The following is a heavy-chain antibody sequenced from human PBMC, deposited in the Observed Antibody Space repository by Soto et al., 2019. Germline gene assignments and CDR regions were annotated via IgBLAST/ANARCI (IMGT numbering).Heavy chain of an antibody. CDR1: GYSFTSYW. CDR3: ARSPTVTSRKPYYYYMDV. J-gene: IGHJ6*03. D-gene: IGHD4-17*01. CDR2: IYPGDSDT. Sequence: PWESLKISCKGSGYSFTSYWIGWVRQMPVKGLEWMGIIYPGDSDTRYSPSFQGQVTISADKSISTAYLQWSSLKASDTAMYYCARSPTVTSRKPYYYYMDVWGKGTTVTLSS. V-gene: IGHV5-51*01.